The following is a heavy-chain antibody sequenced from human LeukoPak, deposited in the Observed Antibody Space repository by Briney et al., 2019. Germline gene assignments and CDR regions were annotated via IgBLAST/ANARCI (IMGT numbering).Heavy chain of an antibody. V-gene: IGHV1-2*02. CDR2: INPNSGGT. J-gene: IGHJ3*02. CDR1: GYTFTGYY. D-gene: IGHD3-3*01. Sequence: EASVKVSCKASGYTFTGYYMHWVRQAPGQGLEWMGWINPNSGGTNYAQKFQGRVTMTRDTSISTAYMELSRLRSDDTAVCYCATGTEWPSHDAFDIWGQGTMVTVSS. CDR3: ATGTEWPSHDAFDI.